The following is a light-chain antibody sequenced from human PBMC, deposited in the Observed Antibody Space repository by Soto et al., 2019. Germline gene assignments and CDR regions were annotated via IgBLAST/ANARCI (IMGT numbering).Light chain of an antibody. CDR2: EVI. J-gene: IGLJ1*01. CDR1: SSDVGGYNY. V-gene: IGLV2-14*01. CDR3: SSYTSSSTYV. Sequence: QSALTQPASVSGSPGQSITISCTGTSSDVGGYNYVSWYQQHPGKAPKLMIYEVINRPSGVSNRFSGSKSANTASLTISGLQTEDEADYYCSSYTSSSTYVFGTGTKLTVL.